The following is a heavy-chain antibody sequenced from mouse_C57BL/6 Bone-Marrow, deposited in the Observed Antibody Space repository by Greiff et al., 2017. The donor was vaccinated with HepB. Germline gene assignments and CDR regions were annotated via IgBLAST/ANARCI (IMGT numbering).Heavy chain of an antibody. CDR1: GYTFTSYW. CDR2: IHPNSGST. D-gene: IGHD2-4*01. J-gene: IGHJ4*01. Sequence: QVQLQQPGAELVMPGASVKLSCKASGYTFTSYWMHWVKQRPGQGLEWIGMIHPNSGSTNYNEKFKSKATLTVDKSSSTAYMQLRSLTSEDSAVYYCARERDGLRRGYYAMDYWGQGTSVTVSS. V-gene: IGHV1-64*01. CDR3: ARERDGLRRGYYAMDY.